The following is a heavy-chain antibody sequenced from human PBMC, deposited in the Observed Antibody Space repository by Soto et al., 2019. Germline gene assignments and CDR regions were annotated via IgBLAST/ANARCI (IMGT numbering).Heavy chain of an antibody. CDR1: GGSISSSSYY. V-gene: IGHV4-39*01. CDR3: ATNTVSYGMDV. CDR2: IYYSGST. D-gene: IGHD4-17*01. J-gene: IGHJ6*02. Sequence: PSETLSLTCTVSGGSISSSSYYWGWIRQPPGKGLEWIGSIYYSGSTYYNPSLKSRVTISVDTSKNQFSLKLSSVTAADTAVYYCATNTVSYGMDVWGQGTTVTVSS.